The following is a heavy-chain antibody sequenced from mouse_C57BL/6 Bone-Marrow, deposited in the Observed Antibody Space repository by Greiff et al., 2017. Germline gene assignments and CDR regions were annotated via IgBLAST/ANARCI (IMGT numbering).Heavy chain of an antibody. D-gene: IGHD2-3*01. Sequence: VQLKESGGGLVKPGGSLKLSCAASGFTFSSYAMSWVRQTPEKRLEWVATISDGGSYTYYPDNVKGRFTISRDNAKNTLYLQMSHLKSEDTAMYYCARDGWWYFDVWGTGTTVTVSS. J-gene: IGHJ1*03. V-gene: IGHV5-4*01. CDR1: GFTFSSYA. CDR2: ISDGGSYT. CDR3: ARDGWWYFDV.